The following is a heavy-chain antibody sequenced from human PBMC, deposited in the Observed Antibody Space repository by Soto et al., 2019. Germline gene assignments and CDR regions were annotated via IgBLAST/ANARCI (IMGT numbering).Heavy chain of an antibody. J-gene: IGHJ6*02. CDR2: INPNSGDT. D-gene: IGHD1-26*01. CDR3: AKGGAIVAAGTRVYLYNAMDV. V-gene: IGHV1-2*02. Sequence: QVQLVQSGTEVKRPGDSVKVSCKASGYTFTGYYVHWVRQAPGQGLEWMGWINPNSGDTYLAQRFQGRVTMHRDTSIGTAYMELRGLTCDDTAEYYCAKGGAIVAAGTRVYLYNAMDVWGQGTTVTVSS. CDR1: GYTFTGYY.